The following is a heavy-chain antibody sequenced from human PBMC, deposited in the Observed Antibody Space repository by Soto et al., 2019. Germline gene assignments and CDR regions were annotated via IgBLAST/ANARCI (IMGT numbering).Heavy chain of an antibody. V-gene: IGHV4-34*01. J-gene: IGHJ4*02. Sequence: QVQLQQWGAGLLKPSETLSLTCAVYGGSFSGYYWSWIRQPPGKGLEWIGEINHSGSTNYNPSLKSRGTISVDTSKNQFSLKLSSVTAADTAVYYCARQGRNTVPFDYWGQGTLVTVSS. D-gene: IGHD3-10*01. CDR2: INHSGST. CDR3: ARQGRNTVPFDY. CDR1: GGSFSGYY.